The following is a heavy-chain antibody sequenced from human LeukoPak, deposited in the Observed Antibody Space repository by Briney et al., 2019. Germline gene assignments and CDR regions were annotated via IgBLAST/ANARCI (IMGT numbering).Heavy chain of an antibody. CDR1: GYTLTELS. D-gene: IGHD1-26*01. J-gene: IGHJ5*02. CDR2: FDPEDGET. CDR3: ATNAYSGILNRGDWSDP. V-gene: IGHV1-24*01. Sequence: ASVKVSCKVSGYTLTELSMHWVRQAPGKGLEWMGGFDPEDGETIYAQKFQGRVTMTEDTSTDTAYMELSSLRSEDTAVYYCATNAYSGILNRGDWSDPWGQGTLVTVSS.